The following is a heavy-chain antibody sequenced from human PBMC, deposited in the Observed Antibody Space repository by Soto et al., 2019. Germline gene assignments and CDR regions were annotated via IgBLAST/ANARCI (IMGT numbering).Heavy chain of an antibody. CDR3: ARDSFDSSGYPDY. CDR1: GFIFSHYA. J-gene: IGHJ4*02. Sequence: QVQLVESGGGVVQPGRSLRLSCTASGFIFSHYAMHWVRQAPGKGLEWVAVISYDGLHQYYADSVKGRFTISRDNSKNTLDLQMGSLRTEDTGFYYCARDSFDSSGYPDYWGQGTLVTVSS. V-gene: IGHV3-30-3*01. CDR2: ISYDGLHQ. D-gene: IGHD3-22*01.